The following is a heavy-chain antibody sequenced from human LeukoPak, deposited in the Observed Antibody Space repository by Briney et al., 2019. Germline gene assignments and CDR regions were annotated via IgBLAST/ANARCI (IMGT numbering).Heavy chain of an antibody. D-gene: IGHD5-24*01. CDR2: INHSGST. CDR1: GGSFSGYY. V-gene: IGHV4-34*01. J-gene: IGHJ6*02. CDR3: ARAMATYNYYGMDV. Sequence: SETLSLTCAVYGGSFSGYYWSWIRQPPGKGLEWIGEINHSGSTNYNPSLKSRVTISVDTSKNQFSLKLSSVTAADTAVYYCARAMATYNYYGMDVWGQGTTVTVSS.